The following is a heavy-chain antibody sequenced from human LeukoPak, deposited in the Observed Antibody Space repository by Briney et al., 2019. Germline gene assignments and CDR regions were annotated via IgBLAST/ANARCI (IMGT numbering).Heavy chain of an antibody. J-gene: IGHJ4*02. CDR3: ARDHPRKYRGYSGYDLFDY. CDR1: GVTFSSYA. CDR2: IIPIFGTA. V-gene: IGHV1-69*13. D-gene: IGHD5-12*01. Sequence: SVKVSCKASGVTFSSYAISWVRHTPGQGLEWMGGIIPIFGTANYAQKFQGRVTITADESTSTAYMELSSLRSEDTAVYYCARDHPRKYRGYSGYDLFDYWGQGTLVTVSS.